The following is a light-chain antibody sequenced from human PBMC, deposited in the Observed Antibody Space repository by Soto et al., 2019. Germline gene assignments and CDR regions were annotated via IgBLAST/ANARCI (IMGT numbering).Light chain of an antibody. CDR3: QVWDSSDQVI. J-gene: IGLJ2*01. Sequence: SYELTQPPSVSVAPGKTARINCGGNNIGSRSVHWYQQKPGQAPVLVIYYDSDRPSGIPERFSGSSSGNTATLTITRVEAGDEADYYCQVWDSSDQVIFGGGTKVTVL. CDR1: NIGSRS. V-gene: IGLV3-21*04. CDR2: YDS.